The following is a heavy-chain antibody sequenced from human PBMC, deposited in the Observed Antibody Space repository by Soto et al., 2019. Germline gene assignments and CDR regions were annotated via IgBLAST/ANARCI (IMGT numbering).Heavy chain of an antibody. D-gene: IGHD4-17*01. J-gene: IGHJ4*02. CDR3: ARTTHDYGDPGPIDY. CDR2: IDWDDDK. Sequence: SGPTLVKPTQTLTLTCTFSGFSLSTSGMCVSWIRQPPGKALEWLARIDWDDDKYYSTSLKTRLTISKDTSKNQVVLTMTNMDPVDTATYYCARTTHDYGDPGPIDYWGQGTLVTVSS. V-gene: IGHV2-70*11. CDR1: GFSLSTSGMC.